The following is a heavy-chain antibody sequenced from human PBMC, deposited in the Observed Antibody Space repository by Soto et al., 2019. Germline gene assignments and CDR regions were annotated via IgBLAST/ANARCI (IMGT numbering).Heavy chain of an antibody. J-gene: IGHJ4*02. Sequence: ASVKVSCKASGYTFTSSGISWVRQAPGQGLEWMGWISAYNGNTNYAQKLQGRVTMTTDTSTTTAYMELRNLRSDDTAVYYCAREGTTLYYFDYWGQGTPVTVSS. V-gene: IGHV1-18*01. CDR1: GYTFTSSG. CDR2: ISAYNGNT. CDR3: AREGTTLYYFDY. D-gene: IGHD4-17*01.